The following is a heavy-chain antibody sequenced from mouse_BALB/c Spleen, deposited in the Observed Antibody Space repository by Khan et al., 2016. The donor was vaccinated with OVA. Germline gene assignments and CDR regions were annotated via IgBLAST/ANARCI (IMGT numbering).Heavy chain of an antibody. Sequence: VQLQQSGPSLVKPSQTLSLTCSVTGDSITSGYWCWIRKFPGNKLEYIGYIIYSGSTYYNPSLKSRISITRHTYPNQYYLQLNSETTEGTATYYCASSTYRYAFAYWGQGTLVTVSA. CDR1: GDSITSGY. CDR3: ASSTYRYAFAY. V-gene: IGHV3-8*02. CDR2: IIYSGST. D-gene: IGHD2-14*01. J-gene: IGHJ3*01.